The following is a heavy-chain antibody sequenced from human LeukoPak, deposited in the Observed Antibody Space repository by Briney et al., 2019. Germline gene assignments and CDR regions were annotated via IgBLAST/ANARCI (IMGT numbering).Heavy chain of an antibody. D-gene: IGHD1-26*01. Sequence: SETLSLTCAVSGYSISSGYYWGWIRQPPGKGLEWIGSIYHNGSTYYNPSLKSRVTISVDTSKNQFSLKLSSVTAADTAVYYCARPVGALDAFDIWGQGTMVTVSS. CDR2: IYHNGST. J-gene: IGHJ3*02. V-gene: IGHV4-38-2*01. CDR3: ARPVGALDAFDI. CDR1: GYSISSGYY.